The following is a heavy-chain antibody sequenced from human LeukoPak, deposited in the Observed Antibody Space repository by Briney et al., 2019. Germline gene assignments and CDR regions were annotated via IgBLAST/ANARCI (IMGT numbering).Heavy chain of an antibody. CDR3: ARDRAWNYFDY. CDR2: TSKSGDNT. V-gene: IGHV3-23*01. D-gene: IGHD3-3*01. CDR1: GFTFYIYA. J-gene: IGHJ4*02. Sequence: GGSLRLSCAASGFTFYIYAMSWVRQAPGKGLEWISGTSKSGDNTQYADSVKGRFTISRDNSKNTLYLQMDSLRAEDTAVYYCARDRAWNYFDYWGQGTLVTVSS.